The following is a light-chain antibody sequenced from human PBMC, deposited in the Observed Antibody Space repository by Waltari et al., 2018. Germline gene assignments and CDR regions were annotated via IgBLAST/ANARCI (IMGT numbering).Light chain of an antibody. CDR2: KDS. CDR3: QSADSSGTNVV. J-gene: IGLJ2*01. Sequence: SYELTQPPSVPVSPGQTARITCSGDALPKQHAYWYQQKSGQAPVLVIYKDSERPAGSPERFSGSSSGTTVTLTISGVQAEDEADYYCQSADSSGTNVVFGGGTKLTVL. CDR1: ALPKQH. V-gene: IGLV3-25*03.